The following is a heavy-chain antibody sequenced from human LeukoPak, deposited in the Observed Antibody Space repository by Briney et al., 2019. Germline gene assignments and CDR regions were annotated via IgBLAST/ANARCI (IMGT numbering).Heavy chain of an antibody. J-gene: IGHJ4*02. CDR2: IGSNGSYI. CDR1: GFTFSDYS. Sequence: PGGSLRLSCAASGFTFSDYSMNWVRQAPGKGLEWVSSIGSNGSYIYYADSVKGRFTISRDNAKNSLCLQMNSLRAEDTAVYFCARSRREYTYGKHDYWGQGTLVTVSS. V-gene: IGHV3-21*01. D-gene: IGHD5-18*01. CDR3: ARSRREYTYGKHDY.